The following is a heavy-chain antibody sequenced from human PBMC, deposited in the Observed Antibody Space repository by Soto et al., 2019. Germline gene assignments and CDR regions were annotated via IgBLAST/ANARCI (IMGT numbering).Heavy chain of an antibody. D-gene: IGHD1-1*01. CDR3: AKVNDGKFDY. CDR1: GFTVSGNY. Sequence: GGALRLSCAASGFTVSGNYMSWVRQAPGTGLEGVSFLDSGGSAFYPDSVKGRFTISRDNSKNTLYLQMNSLTVEDTAVYYCAKVNDGKFDYWGQGTLVTVSS. V-gene: IGHV3-53*01. J-gene: IGHJ4*02. CDR2: LDSGGSA.